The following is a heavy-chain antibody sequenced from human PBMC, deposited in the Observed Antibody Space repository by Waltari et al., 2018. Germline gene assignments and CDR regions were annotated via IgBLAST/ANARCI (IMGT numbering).Heavy chain of an antibody. V-gene: IGHV3-9*01. CDR1: GINFQDYG. CDR3: AKTPWSGRYYSYYYMDV. CDR2: ITYNSGAI. Sequence: EVQLVESGGGLVQRGGSLTLSCAGSGINFQDYGRPWLRQPPGKGLEWVSGITYNSGAIGYADSVKGRFTISRDNARHSLSLQMNSLRPEDTALYFCAKTPWSGRYYSYYYMDVWGKGTTVTVSS. D-gene: IGHD3-3*01. J-gene: IGHJ6*03.